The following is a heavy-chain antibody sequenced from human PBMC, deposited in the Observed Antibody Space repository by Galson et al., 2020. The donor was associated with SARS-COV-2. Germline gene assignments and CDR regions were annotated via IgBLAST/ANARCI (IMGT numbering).Heavy chain of an antibody. V-gene: IGHV3-30*04. Sequence: GGSLRLSCAASGFTFSSYAMHWVRQAPGKGLEWVAVISYDGSNKYYADSVKGRFTISRDNSKNTLYLQMNSLRAEDTAVYYCARDGDGYRLIYFDYWGQGTLVTVSS. CDR2: ISYDGSNK. CDR3: ARDGDGYRLIYFDY. D-gene: IGHD5-12*01. CDR1: GFTFSSYA. J-gene: IGHJ4*02.